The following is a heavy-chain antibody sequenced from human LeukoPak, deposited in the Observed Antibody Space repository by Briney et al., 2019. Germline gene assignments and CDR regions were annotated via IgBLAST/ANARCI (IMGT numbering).Heavy chain of an antibody. V-gene: IGHV3-7*01. CDR2: IKQDGSEK. Sequence: GGSLRLSCAASGFTLSSYWMSWVRQAPGKGLEWVANIKQDGSEKYYVDSVKGRFTISRDNAKNSLYLQMNSLRAEDTAVYYCARGQLGEQWLVQAVYYYYYMDVWGKGTTVTVSS. CDR1: GFTLSSYW. J-gene: IGHJ6*03. CDR3: ARGQLGEQWLVQAVYYYYYMDV. D-gene: IGHD6-19*01.